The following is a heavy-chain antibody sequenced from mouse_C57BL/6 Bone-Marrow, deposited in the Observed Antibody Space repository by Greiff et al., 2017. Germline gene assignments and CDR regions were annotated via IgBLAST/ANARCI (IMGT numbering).Heavy chain of an antibody. CDR1: GFSLSTSGMG. CDR3: ARDYYGSTLFDY. Sequence: QVTLKESGPGILQSSQTLSLTCSFSGFSLSTSGMGVSWIRQPSGKGLEWLAHIYWDDDKRYNPSLKSRLTISKDTSSNQVFLKITSVDTADTATYYCARDYYGSTLFDYWGQGTTLTVSS. CDR2: IYWDDDK. V-gene: IGHV8-12*01. J-gene: IGHJ2*01. D-gene: IGHD1-1*01.